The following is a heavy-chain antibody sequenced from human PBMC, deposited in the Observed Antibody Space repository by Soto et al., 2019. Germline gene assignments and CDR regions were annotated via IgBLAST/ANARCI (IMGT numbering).Heavy chain of an antibody. Sequence: PGGSLRLSCVASGFTFSACNMNWVRQAPGKGLEWVSYISSSSATIYYVDSVKGRFTISRDNAKNSLYLQMNSLRAEDTAVYYCAGNWNPRSIDYWGQGTLVTVSS. CDR3: AGNWNPRSIDY. V-gene: IGHV3-48*01. D-gene: IGHD1-1*01. J-gene: IGHJ4*02. CDR2: ISSSSATI. CDR1: GFTFSACN.